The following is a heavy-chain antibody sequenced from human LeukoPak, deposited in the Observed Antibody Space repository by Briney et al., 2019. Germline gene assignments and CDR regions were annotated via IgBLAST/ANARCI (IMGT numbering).Heavy chain of an antibody. CDR3: ARVYYDGSGYNFDY. Sequence: PSETLSLTCTVSSGSINTYYWSWIRQPPGKGLEWIGYIYYSGSTNYNPSLESRVTISVDTSKNQFSLKLSSVTAADTAVFYCARVYYDGSGYNFDYWGQGTLVTVSS. J-gene: IGHJ4*02. CDR1: SGSINTYY. CDR2: IYYSGST. D-gene: IGHD3-22*01. V-gene: IGHV4-59*01.